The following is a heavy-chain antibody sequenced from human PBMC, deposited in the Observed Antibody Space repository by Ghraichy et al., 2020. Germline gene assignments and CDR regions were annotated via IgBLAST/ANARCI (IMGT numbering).Heavy chain of an antibody. V-gene: IGHV3-21*01. Sequence: GGSLRLSCAASGFTFSSYSMNWVRQAPGKGLEWVSSISSSSSYIYYADSVKGRFTISRDNAKNSLYLQMNSLRAEDTAVYYCARDVSWDQTFDYWGQGTLVTVSS. CDR1: GFTFSSYS. CDR3: ARDVSWDQTFDY. D-gene: IGHD1-26*01. CDR2: ISSSSSYI. J-gene: IGHJ4*02.